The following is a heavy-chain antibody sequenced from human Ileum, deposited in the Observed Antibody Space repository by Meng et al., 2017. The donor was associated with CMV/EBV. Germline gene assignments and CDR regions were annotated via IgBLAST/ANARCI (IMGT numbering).Heavy chain of an antibody. Sequence: GFPFSSYGMHWVRQAPGKGLEWVAVIWYDGSNKYYADSVKGRFTISRDNSKNTLYLQMNSLRAEDTAVYYCATHLGYFDNSGYQTDFWGQGTLVTVSS. CDR1: GFPFSSYG. CDR2: IWYDGSNK. CDR3: ATHLGYFDNSGYQTDF. D-gene: IGHD3-22*01. V-gene: IGHV3-33*01. J-gene: IGHJ4*02.